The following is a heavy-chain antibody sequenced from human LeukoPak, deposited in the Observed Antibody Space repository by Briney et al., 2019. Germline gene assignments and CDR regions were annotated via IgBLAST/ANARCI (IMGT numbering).Heavy chain of an antibody. CDR1: GFTFSNFA. Sequence: GGSLRLSCAASGFTFSNFAMSWVRQAPGKGLEWVSAISDSGATTYYADSVKGRFTISRDNSKNMLYLQMNSLRAEDTALYYCAKGVEWLRSWHWGQGTQVTVSS. D-gene: IGHD5-12*01. V-gene: IGHV3-23*01. CDR3: AKGVEWLRSWH. CDR2: ISDSGATT. J-gene: IGHJ4*02.